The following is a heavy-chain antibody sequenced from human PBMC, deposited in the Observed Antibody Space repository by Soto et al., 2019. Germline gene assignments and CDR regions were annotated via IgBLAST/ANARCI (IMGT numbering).Heavy chain of an antibody. CDR3: TRRGAAADKVDY. Sequence: EVQLVESGGGLVQPGGSLKLSCAASGFTFSGSAMHWVRQASGKGLEWVGRIRSKANSYATAYAASVKGRFTISRDDSKNTAYLQMNSLKTEDTAVYYCTRRGAAADKVDYWGQGTLVTVSS. V-gene: IGHV3-73*01. CDR1: GFTFSGSA. D-gene: IGHD3-9*01. CDR2: IRSKANSYAT. J-gene: IGHJ4*02.